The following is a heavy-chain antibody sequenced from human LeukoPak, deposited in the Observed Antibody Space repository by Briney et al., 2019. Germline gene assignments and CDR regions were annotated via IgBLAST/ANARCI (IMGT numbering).Heavy chain of an antibody. CDR3: ARLGSSSWSYYFDY. CDR2: IYYSGST. Sequence: SETLSLTCTVSGGAISSYYWSWIRQLPGKGLEWIGYIYYSGSTNYNPSLKSRVTISVDTSKNQFSLKLSSVTAADTAVYYCARLGSSSWSYYFDYWGQGTLVTVSS. CDR1: GGAISSYY. D-gene: IGHD6-13*01. J-gene: IGHJ4*02. V-gene: IGHV4-59*01.